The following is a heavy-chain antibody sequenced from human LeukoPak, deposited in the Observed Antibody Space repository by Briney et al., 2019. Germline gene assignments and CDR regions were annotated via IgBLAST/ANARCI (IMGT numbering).Heavy chain of an antibody. V-gene: IGHV4-30-2*01. Sequence: ASQTLSLTCAVSGGSISSGGYSWSWIRQPPGKGLEGIGYIYHSGCTYYNPSLKSRVTISVDRSKNQFSLKLSSVTAADTAVYYCARAGEYYYDNSGYYPNDAFDIWGQGTMVTVSS. CDR2: IYHSGCT. J-gene: IGHJ3*02. CDR1: GGSISSGGYS. CDR3: ARAGEYYYDNSGYYPNDAFDI. D-gene: IGHD3-22*01.